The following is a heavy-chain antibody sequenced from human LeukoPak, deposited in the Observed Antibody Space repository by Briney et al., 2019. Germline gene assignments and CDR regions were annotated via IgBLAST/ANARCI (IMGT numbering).Heavy chain of an antibody. D-gene: IGHD2-2*01. CDR2: INHSGST. Sequence: SETLSLTCAVYGGSFSGYYWSWIRQPPGKGLEWIGEINHSGSTNYNPSLKSRVTISVDTSKNQFSLKLSSVTAADTAVYYCARDRGYCSSTSCLADYYYYMDVWGKGTTVTVSS. J-gene: IGHJ6*03. CDR3: ARDRGYCSSTSCLADYYYYMDV. CDR1: GGSFSGYY. V-gene: IGHV4-34*01.